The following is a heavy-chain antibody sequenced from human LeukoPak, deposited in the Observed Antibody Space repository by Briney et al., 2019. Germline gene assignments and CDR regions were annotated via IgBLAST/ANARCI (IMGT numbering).Heavy chain of an antibody. CDR1: GFTFNNYG. CDR3: ARTYSGSYFGNWFDP. V-gene: IGHV3-30*02. J-gene: IGHJ5*02. D-gene: IGHD1-26*01. Sequence: GGSLRLSCAASGFTFNNYGMHWVRQAPGKGLEWVAFIRYNGNNQYYADSVKGRFTISRDNAKNSLYLQMNSLRAEDTAVYYCARTYSGSYFGNWFDPWGQGTLVTVSS. CDR2: IRYNGNNQ.